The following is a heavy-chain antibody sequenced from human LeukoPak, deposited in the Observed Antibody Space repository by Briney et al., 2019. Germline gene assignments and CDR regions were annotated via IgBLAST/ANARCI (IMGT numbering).Heavy chain of an antibody. CDR2: IYTSGST. V-gene: IGHV4-4*07. J-gene: IGHJ4*02. CDR3: ARAFRAVRGVRRTMPPAY. D-gene: IGHD3-10*01. CDR1: GGSISSYY. Sequence: SETLSLTCTVSGGSISSYYWSWIRQPAGKGQEWIGRIYTSGSTNYNPSLKSRVTMSVDTSKNQFSLKLSSLTAADTAVYYCARAFRAVRGVRRTMPPAYWGQGTMVTVSS.